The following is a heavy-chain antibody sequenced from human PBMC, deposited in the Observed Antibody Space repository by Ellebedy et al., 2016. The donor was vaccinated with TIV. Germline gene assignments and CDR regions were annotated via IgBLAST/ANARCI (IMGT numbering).Heavy chain of an antibody. J-gene: IGHJ6*03. V-gene: IGHV3-30-3*01. CDR3: AKDPYYDSSAYADSHYYYMDV. CDR2: ISYDGTHK. D-gene: IGHD3-22*01. CDR1: GFSFSTSA. Sequence: GGSLRLSXAASGFSFSTSAMHWVRQTPDRGLEWVTVISYDGTHKDYANSVKGRFTISRDNSENMVYLQMNSLRADDTAVNYCAKDPYYDSSAYADSHYYYMDVWGKGTTVTVSS.